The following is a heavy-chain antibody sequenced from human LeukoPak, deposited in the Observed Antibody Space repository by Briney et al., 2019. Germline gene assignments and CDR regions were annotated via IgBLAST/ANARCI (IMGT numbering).Heavy chain of an antibody. J-gene: IGHJ4*02. CDR3: AKLGYDSSGASRTLDY. D-gene: IGHD3-22*01. CDR1: GFFFGSYS. V-gene: IGHV3-30*18. Sequence: GTSLRLSCAASGFFFGSYSMHWVRQAPGKGLQWVAHVSYDGSKKHYGDSVKGRFAISRDNSKNTLYLEMSSLRPDDTAVYYCAKLGYDSSGASRTLDYWGQGTLVTVAS. CDR2: VSYDGSKK.